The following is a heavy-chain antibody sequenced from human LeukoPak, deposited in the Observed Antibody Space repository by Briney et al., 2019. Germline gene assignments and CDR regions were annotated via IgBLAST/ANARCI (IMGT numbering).Heavy chain of an antibody. J-gene: IGHJ5*02. Sequence: ASVKVSCKASGYTFTSYGIIWVRQAPGQGLEWMGWISAYNGNTNYEQKLQGRVTMTTDTSTSTAYMELRSLRSDDTAVYYCARDRDDFWSGYYRRGNWFDPWGQGTLVTVSS. CDR2: ISAYNGNT. V-gene: IGHV1-18*01. D-gene: IGHD3-3*01. CDR3: ARDRDDFWSGYYRRGNWFDP. CDR1: GYTFTSYG.